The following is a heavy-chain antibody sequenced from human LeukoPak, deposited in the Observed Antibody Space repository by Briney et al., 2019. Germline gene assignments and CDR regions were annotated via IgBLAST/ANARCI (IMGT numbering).Heavy chain of an antibody. V-gene: IGHV3-23*01. Sequence: GASLRLSCAASGFTFSTYAMSWVREAPGKGVEWVSGISDSGGSTYYADSVKGRYTISRDNSKNTLYLQMNSLRAEDTAVYYCAKGNIWFGEKYGMDVWGQGTTVTVSS. D-gene: IGHD3-10*01. CDR2: ISDSGGST. CDR3: AKGNIWFGEKYGMDV. CDR1: GFTFSTYA. J-gene: IGHJ6*02.